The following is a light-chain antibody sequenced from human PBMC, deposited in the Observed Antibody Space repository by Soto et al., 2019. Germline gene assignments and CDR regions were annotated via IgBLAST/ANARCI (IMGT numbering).Light chain of an antibody. CDR1: SSDVGGYNY. Sequence: QSVLTQPPSASGSPGQSVTISCTGTSSDVGGYNYVSWYQQHQGKAPKLMISEVSKRPSGVPDRFSGSKSGNTASLTVSGLQAEDEADYYCSSFAGNNNLVFGGGTKLTVL. CDR3: SSFAGNNNLV. CDR2: EVS. J-gene: IGLJ2*01. V-gene: IGLV2-8*01.